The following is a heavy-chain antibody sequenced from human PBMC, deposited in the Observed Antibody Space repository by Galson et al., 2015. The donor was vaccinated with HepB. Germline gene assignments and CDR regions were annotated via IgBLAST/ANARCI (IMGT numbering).Heavy chain of an antibody. D-gene: IGHD2-15*01. CDR2: FSGPVTTT. J-gene: IGHJ4*02. CDR1: GFTFSNYA. CDR3: AKATSGTCSGANCYYFDF. V-gene: IGHV3-23*01. Sequence: SLRLSCAASGFTFSNYAMSWVRQTPEKGLEWVSTFSGPVTTTYHAASVKGRFTISRDNSKNTLSLQMNGLRADDTAVYYCAKATSGTCSGANCYYFDFWGKGALVTVSS.